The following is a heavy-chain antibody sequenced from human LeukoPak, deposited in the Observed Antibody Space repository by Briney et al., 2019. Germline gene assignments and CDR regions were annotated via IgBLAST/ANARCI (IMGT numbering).Heavy chain of an antibody. J-gene: IGHJ4*02. V-gene: IGHV4-61*01. CDR3: ARYYDSTGSFDY. Sequence: SETLSLTCTVCGDSVSRSSYYWTWIRQPPGKGLEWIGYIYYIGSTNYNPSLRSRLTMSVDTSKNQFSLRLSSVIAADTAVYYCARYYDSTGSFDYWGQGTLVTVSS. D-gene: IGHD3-22*01. CDR1: GDSVSRSSYY. CDR2: IYYIGST.